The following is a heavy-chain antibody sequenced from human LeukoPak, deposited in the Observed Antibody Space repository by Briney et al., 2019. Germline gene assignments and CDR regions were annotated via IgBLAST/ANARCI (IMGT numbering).Heavy chain of an antibody. D-gene: IGHD3-9*01. CDR3: AVGDFDWLEGFDP. J-gene: IGHJ5*02. CDR2: INPNSGGT. Sequence: ASVKVSCKASGGTFSSYAISWVRQAPGQGLEWMGWINPNSGGTNYAQKFQGWVTMTRDTSISTAYMELSRLRSDDTAVYYCAVGDFDWLEGFDPWGQGTLVTVSS. V-gene: IGHV1-2*04. CDR1: GGTFSSYA.